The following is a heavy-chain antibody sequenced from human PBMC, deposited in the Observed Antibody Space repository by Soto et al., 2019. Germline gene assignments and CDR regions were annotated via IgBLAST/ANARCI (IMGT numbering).Heavy chain of an antibody. D-gene: IGHD6-19*01. V-gene: IGHV3-23*01. J-gene: IGHJ4*02. CDR2: ISGGGDNT. CDR1: GFSFRSYA. CDR3: VKQYSRGWG. Sequence: EVQLLESGGGLVQPGGSLRLSCAASGFSFRSYAMNWVRQAPGKGLEWVSAISGGGDNTYYADSVKGRFTISRDNSKNTLFLQMNSLRAEDTAVYHCVKQYSRGWGWGQGTLVTVSS.